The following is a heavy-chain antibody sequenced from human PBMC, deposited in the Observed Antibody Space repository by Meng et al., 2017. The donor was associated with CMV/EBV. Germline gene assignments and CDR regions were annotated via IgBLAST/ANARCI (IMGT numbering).Heavy chain of an antibody. Sequence: SVKVSCKASGGTFSSYAISWVRQAPGQGLAWMGGIIPILGIANYAQKFQGRVTITADKSTSTAYMELSSLRSEDTAVYYCASGGVGLGYCSSTSCSYYYGMDVWGQGTTVTVSS. D-gene: IGHD2-2*01. J-gene: IGHJ6*02. CDR2: IIPILGIA. V-gene: IGHV1-69*10. CDR1: GGTFSSYA. CDR3: ASGGVGLGYCSSTSCSYYYGMDV.